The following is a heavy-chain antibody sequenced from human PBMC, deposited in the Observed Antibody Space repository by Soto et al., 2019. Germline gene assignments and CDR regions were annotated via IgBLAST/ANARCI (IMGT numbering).Heavy chain of an antibody. J-gene: IGHJ5*02. D-gene: IGHD2-2*01. CDR3: ARGRHPCSSTTCSRWFDP. V-gene: IGHV5-51*03. CDR1: GYSFVSYW. CDR2: IYPADSDT. Sequence: EVQLVQSGAEVKKPGESLQISCKGSGYSFVSYWIAWVRQKPGKGLEWMGTIYPADSDTRYSPSFQGQVTISVDLSIMTAYLQWSSLRASDTAMYFCARGRHPCSSTTCSRWFDPWGQGTLVTVSS.